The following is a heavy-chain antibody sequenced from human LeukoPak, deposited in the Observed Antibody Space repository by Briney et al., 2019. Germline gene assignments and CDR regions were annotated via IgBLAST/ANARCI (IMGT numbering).Heavy chain of an antibody. J-gene: IGHJ4*02. CDR2: INQDGSEK. CDR1: GFTFSSSW. D-gene: IGHD3-10*01. V-gene: IGHV3-7*01. Sequence: GGSLRLSCAASGFTFSSSWMNWVRQAPGKGLEWVANINQDGSEKYYVDSVKGRFTISRDNAKNSLYLQMNSLRAEDTAVYYCARAGSLWFGESKFDYWGQGTLVTVSS. CDR3: ARAGSLWFGESKFDY.